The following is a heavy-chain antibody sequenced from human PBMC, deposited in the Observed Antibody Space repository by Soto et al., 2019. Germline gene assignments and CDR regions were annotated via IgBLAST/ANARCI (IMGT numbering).Heavy chain of an antibody. D-gene: IGHD3-3*01. Sequence: VQLVESGGGVVLPGRSLRVSCAASGFTFSNYDMHWVRQAPGKGLEWVAFSSYEGGKEFYADCVKARFTISRDNSQNTMYLEMNNLRHDDTAVYLCARGAKSTLSGGVVSPSFGPFCQGTLVTVAS. CDR2: SSYEGGKE. CDR1: GFTFSNYD. CDR3: ARGAKSTLSGGVVSPSFGP. V-gene: IGHV3-30*03. J-gene: IGHJ5*02.